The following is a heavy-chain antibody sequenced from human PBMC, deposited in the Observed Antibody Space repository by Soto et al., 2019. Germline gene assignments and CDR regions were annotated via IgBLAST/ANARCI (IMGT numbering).Heavy chain of an antibody. V-gene: IGHV3-30*18. CDR2: ISYDGSNI. Sequence: GGSLRLSCAASGFTFSSYGMHWVRQAPGKGLEWVAVISYDGSNIYYADSVKGRLTISRDNSKNTLYLQMNSLRAEDTAVYYCAKDVEALARVGGMDVWGQGTTVTVSS. J-gene: IGHJ6*02. CDR1: GFTFSSYG. D-gene: IGHD6-6*01. CDR3: AKDVEALARVGGMDV.